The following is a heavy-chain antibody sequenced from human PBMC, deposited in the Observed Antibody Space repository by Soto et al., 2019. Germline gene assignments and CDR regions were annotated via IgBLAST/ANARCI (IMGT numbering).Heavy chain of an antibody. D-gene: IGHD1-1*01. V-gene: IGHV1-8*01. CDR2: MNPNTGNS. J-gene: IGHJ4*02. CDR3: ARRAETNGWNGFGADKYYFDF. CDR1: GYTFTSYD. Sequence: QVQLVQSGAEVRKPGASVKVSCEASGYTFTSYDIYWVRQATGQGLEWMGWMNPNTGNSGYAQKFQGRVTVTSHTSIKSVHMELSSLRSEDTAVYYCARRAETNGWNGFGADKYYFDFWGQGTLVTVSS.